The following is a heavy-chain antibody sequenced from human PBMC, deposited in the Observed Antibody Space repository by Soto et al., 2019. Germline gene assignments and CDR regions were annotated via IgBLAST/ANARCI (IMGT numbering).Heavy chain of an antibody. Sequence: GGSLRLSCAASGFTFSSYGMHWVRQAPGKGLEWVAVISYDGSNKYYADSVKGRFTISRDNSKNTLYLQMNSLRAEDTAVYYCAKDPYVVRGVIITVLGAYFDYWGQGTLVTVSS. J-gene: IGHJ4*02. V-gene: IGHV3-30*18. CDR3: AKDPYVVRGVIITVLGAYFDY. CDR2: ISYDGSNK. CDR1: GFTFSSYG. D-gene: IGHD3-10*01.